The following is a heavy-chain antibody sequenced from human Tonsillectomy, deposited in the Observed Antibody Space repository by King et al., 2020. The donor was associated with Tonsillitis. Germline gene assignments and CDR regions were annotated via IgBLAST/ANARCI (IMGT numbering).Heavy chain of an antibody. CDR3: AKPATYYYDSSGYSHDY. CDR1: GFTFSSYA. Sequence: EVQLVESGGGLVQPGGSLRLSCAASGFTFSSYAMSWVRQAPGKGLEWVSAISGSGGSTYYADSVKGRFTISRDNSKNTLYLQMNSLRAEDTAVYYCAKPATYYYDSSGYSHDYWGQGTLVTVSS. V-gene: IGHV3-23*04. CDR2: ISGSGGST. D-gene: IGHD3-22*01. J-gene: IGHJ4*02.